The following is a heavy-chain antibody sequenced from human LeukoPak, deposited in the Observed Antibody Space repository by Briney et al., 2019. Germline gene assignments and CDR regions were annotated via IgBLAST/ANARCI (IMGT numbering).Heavy chain of an antibody. Sequence: SETLSLTCTVSGGSISSYYWSWIRQPPGKGLEWIGEINHSGSTNYNPSLKSRVTISVDTSKNQFSLKLSSVTAADTAVYYCARVAQLAHFDYWGQGTLVTVSS. CDR2: INHSGST. V-gene: IGHV4-34*01. CDR3: ARVAQLAHFDY. D-gene: IGHD6-13*01. J-gene: IGHJ4*02. CDR1: GGSISSYY.